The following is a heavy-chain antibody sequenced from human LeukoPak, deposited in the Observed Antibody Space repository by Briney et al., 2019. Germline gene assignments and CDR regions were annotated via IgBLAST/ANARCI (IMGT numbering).Heavy chain of an antibody. V-gene: IGHV3-23*01. J-gene: IGHJ4*02. Sequence: PGGSLRLSCAVSGFTLSNYGMSWVRQAPGKGLEWVAGISGSGGSTNYADSVKGRFTISRDNRKNTLYLQMNSLKVEDTAVYFCAKRGVVIRVILVGFHKEAYYFDSWGQGALVAVSS. CDR2: ISGSGGST. CDR1: GFTLSNYG. CDR3: AKRGVVIRVILVGFHKEAYYFDS. D-gene: IGHD3-22*01.